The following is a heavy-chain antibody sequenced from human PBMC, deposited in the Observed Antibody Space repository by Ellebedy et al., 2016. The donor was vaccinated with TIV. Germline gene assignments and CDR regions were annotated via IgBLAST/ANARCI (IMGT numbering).Heavy chain of an antibody. J-gene: IGHJ4*02. Sequence: AASVKVSCKVSGYTLTELSMHWVRQAPGKGLEWMGGFDPEDGETIYAQKFQGRVTMTEDTSTDTAYMELSSLRSEDTAVYYCATVPYYYDSSGYRWGQGTLVTVSS. CDR3: ATVPYYYDSSGYR. CDR2: FDPEDGET. CDR1: GYTLTELS. D-gene: IGHD3-22*01. V-gene: IGHV1-24*01.